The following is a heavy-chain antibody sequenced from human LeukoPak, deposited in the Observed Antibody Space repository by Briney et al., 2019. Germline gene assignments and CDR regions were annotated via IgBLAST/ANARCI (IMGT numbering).Heavy chain of an antibody. CDR2: IYTSGVT. V-gene: IGHV4-4*07. D-gene: IGHD3-22*01. J-gene: IGHJ4*02. Sequence: SETLSLTCTVSGGSMSSIYWDWIRQPAGKGLQWIGRIYTSGVTNYNPSLKSRVIMSVDTSNNQFSLKLSSVTAADTAVYYCAREWTSGDGSGYPYYFDYWGPGTLVTVSA. CDR3: AREWTSGDGSGYPYYFDY. CDR1: GGSMSSIY.